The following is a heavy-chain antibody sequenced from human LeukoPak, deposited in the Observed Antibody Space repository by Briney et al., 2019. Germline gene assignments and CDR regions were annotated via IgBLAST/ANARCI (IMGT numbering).Heavy chain of an antibody. V-gene: IGHV3-48*04. Sequence: GGSLRLSCAASGFTFRSYPMTWVRQAPGKGPEWVSYISSSSGTIYYADSVKGRFTISRDNAENSLYLQMNSLRAEDTAVYYCARGHGSGHYFDYWGQGTLVTVSS. CDR3: ARGHGSGHYFDY. CDR1: GFTFRSYP. CDR2: ISSSSGTI. D-gene: IGHD2-15*01. J-gene: IGHJ4*02.